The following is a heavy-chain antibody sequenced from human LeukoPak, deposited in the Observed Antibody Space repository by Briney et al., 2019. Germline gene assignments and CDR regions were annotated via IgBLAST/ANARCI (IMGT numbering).Heavy chain of an antibody. J-gene: IGHJ5*02. Sequence: ASVKVSCKASGGAFSSYAISWVRQAPGQGLEWMGRIIPIFGTANYAQKFQGRVTITTDESTSTAYMELSSLRSEDTAVYYCARDVDNYGDYVWFDPWRQGTLVTVSS. CDR3: ARDVDNYGDYVWFDP. CDR1: GGAFSSYA. D-gene: IGHD4-17*01. V-gene: IGHV1-69*05. CDR2: IIPIFGTA.